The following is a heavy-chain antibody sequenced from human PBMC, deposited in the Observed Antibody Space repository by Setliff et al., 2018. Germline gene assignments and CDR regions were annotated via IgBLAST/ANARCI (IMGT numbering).Heavy chain of an antibody. CDR3: AVLQVPLAAPAHFEF. CDR1: GYRFTNSW. V-gene: IGHV5-51*01. CDR2: IHPGDSDI. D-gene: IGHD3-10*01. Sequence: GESLKISCKGSGYRFTNSWIGWVRQMPGKGLEWMGIIHPGDSDIRYGPSFQGQVTISADKSINTAYLQWVGLKASDTAMYYCAVLQVPLAAPAHFEFWGQGTPVTSPQ. J-gene: IGHJ4*02.